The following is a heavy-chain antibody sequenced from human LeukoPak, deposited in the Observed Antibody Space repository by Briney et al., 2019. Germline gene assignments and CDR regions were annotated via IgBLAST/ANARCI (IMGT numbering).Heavy chain of an antibody. V-gene: IGHV4-34*01. D-gene: IGHD3-22*01. CDR2: INHSGST. CDR3: AREEYYDSSGYYQLSLFDY. Sequence: SETLSLTCAVYGGSFSGYYWSWIRQPPGKGLEWIGEINHSGSTNYNPSLKSRVTMSVDTSKNQFSLKLSSVTAADTAVYYCAREEYYDSSGYYQLSLFDYWGQGTLVTVSS. J-gene: IGHJ4*02. CDR1: GGSFSGYY.